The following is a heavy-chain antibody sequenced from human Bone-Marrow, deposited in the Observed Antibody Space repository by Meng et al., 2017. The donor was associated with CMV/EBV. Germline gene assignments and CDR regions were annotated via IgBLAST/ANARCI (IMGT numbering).Heavy chain of an antibody. Sequence: FSFTNYAMSWVRQAPGKGLEWVSGISGSGGNTYYADFVKGRFIISRDSYKDTLYLQMNSLRAEDTAVYYCAKLNDFWGGYFRASHFDNWGKGTLVTVSS. J-gene: IGHJ4*02. CDR3: AKLNDFWGGYFRASHFDN. CDR2: ISGSGGNT. V-gene: IGHV3-23*01. CDR1: FSFTNYA. D-gene: IGHD3/OR15-3a*01.